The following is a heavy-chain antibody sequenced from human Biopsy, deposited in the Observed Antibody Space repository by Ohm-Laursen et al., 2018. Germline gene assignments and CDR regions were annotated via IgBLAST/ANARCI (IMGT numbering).Heavy chain of an antibody. D-gene: IGHD3-9*01. CDR2: NIPILGTG. Sequence: GASVKVSCKAPGGTFSNYGVNWVRQAPGQGLEWLGGNIPILGTGNYAQNFQDRVTVAADTSTSTATMELRSLRSDDTAVYYCATKLTGYFHHWGQGTLVIVSS. V-gene: IGHV1-69*06. CDR3: ATKLTGYFHH. CDR1: GGTFSNYG. J-gene: IGHJ1*01.